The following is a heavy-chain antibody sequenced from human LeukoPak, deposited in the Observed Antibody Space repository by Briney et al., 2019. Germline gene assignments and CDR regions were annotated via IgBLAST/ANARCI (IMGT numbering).Heavy chain of an antibody. CDR1: GGSISSGPYY. Sequence: PSETLSLTCTVSGGSISSGPYYWGWIRQPPGKGLEWIGNIYYGENTYYNPSLKSRVTISIDTSKNQFYLKLSSLTAADRAVYYCARRKGKGSRSYYLGAAWFDPWGQGTLVTVSS. CDR2: IYYGENT. V-gene: IGHV4-39*01. J-gene: IGHJ5*02. D-gene: IGHD3-10*01. CDR3: ARRKGKGSRSYYLGAAWFDP.